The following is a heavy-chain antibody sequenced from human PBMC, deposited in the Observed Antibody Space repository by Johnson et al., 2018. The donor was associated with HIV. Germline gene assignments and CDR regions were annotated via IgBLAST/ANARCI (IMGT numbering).Heavy chain of an antibody. CDR3: ASPSRGSGCYFVGAFDI. D-gene: IGHD1-26*01. J-gene: IGHJ3*02. Sequence: VQLVESGGGLIQPGGSLRLSCAASRFSVSSNYMTWVRQAPGKGLEWVSVIYSGGSTYYADSVRGRFTISRDNSKNTLYRQMNSLRAEDTAVYYCASPSRGSGCYFVGAFDIWGQGTMVTVSP. CDR1: RFSVSSNY. CDR2: IYSGGST. V-gene: IGHV3-66*03.